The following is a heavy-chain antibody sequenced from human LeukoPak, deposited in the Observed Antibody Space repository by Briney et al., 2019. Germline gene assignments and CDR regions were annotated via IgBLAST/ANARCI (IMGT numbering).Heavy chain of an antibody. CDR1: GGSISSSSYY. CDR2: IYYSGST. V-gene: IGHV4-39*01. J-gene: IGHJ4*02. D-gene: IGHD1-1*01. Sequence: SETLSLTCTVSGGSISSSSYYWGWIRQPPGKGLEWIGSIYYSGSTYYNPSLKSRVTISVDTSKNQFSLKLSSVTAADTAVYYCARLGNWNPDYWGQGTLVTVSS. CDR3: ARLGNWNPDY.